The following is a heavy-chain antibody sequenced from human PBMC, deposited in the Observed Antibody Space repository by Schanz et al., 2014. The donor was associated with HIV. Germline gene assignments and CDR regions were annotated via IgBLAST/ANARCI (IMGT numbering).Heavy chain of an antibody. CDR3: AKNGITDYFDY. J-gene: IGHJ4*02. CDR1: GFPFSTYP. D-gene: IGHD1-26*01. CDR2: IWYDGSNK. V-gene: IGHV3-33*06. Sequence: QVQLVESGGGVVHPGWSLRLSCAASGFPFSTYPMHWVRQTPGRGLEWVAVIWYDGSNKYYADSVKGRFTISRDNSKNTVYLQMNSLRAEDTAIYYCAKNGITDYFDYWGQGSLVTVSS.